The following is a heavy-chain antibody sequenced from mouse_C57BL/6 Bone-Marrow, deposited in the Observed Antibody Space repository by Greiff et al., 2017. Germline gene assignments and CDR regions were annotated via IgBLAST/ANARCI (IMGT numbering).Heavy chain of an antibody. D-gene: IGHD2-5*01. V-gene: IGHV1-81*01. CDR2: IYPRSGNT. CDR3: ARDSNYRYFDV. J-gene: IGHJ1*03. CDR1: GYTFTSYG. Sequence: VKLVESGAELARPGASVKLSCKASGYTFTSYGISWVKQRTGQGLEWIGEIYPRSGNTYYNEKFKGKATLTADKSSSTAYMELRSLTSEDSAVYFCARDSNYRYFDVWGTGTTVTVSS.